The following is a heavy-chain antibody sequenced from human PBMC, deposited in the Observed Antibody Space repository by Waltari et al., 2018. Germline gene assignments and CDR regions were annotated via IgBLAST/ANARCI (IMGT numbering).Heavy chain of an antibody. CDR1: GFTFSSYW. D-gene: IGHD3-10*01. J-gene: IGHJ6*02. CDR3: ARDGAHYGSGSYSYYYYGMDV. Sequence: EVQLVESGGGLVQPGGSLRLSCAASGFTFSSYWMSWVRQAPGKGLEGVANIKQDGSEKYYVDSVKGRFTISRDNAKNSLYLQMNSLRAEDTAVYYCARDGAHYGSGSYSYYYYGMDVWGQGTTVTVSS. CDR2: IKQDGSEK. V-gene: IGHV3-7*01.